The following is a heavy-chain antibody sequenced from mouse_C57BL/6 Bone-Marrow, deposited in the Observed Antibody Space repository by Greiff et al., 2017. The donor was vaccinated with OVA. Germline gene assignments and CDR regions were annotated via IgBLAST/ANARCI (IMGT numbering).Heavy chain of an antibody. V-gene: IGHV2-2*01. D-gene: IGHD1-1*01. CDR1: GFSLTSYG. CDR3: AREVYYYGSSWYFDV. J-gene: IGHJ1*03. CDR2: IWSGGST. Sequence: VQLQQSGPGLVQPSQSLSITCTVSGFSLTSYGVHWVRQSPGKGLEWLGVIWSGGSTDYNAAFISRLSISKDNSKSQVFFKMNSLQADDTAIYYCAREVYYYGSSWYFDVWGTGTTVTVSS.